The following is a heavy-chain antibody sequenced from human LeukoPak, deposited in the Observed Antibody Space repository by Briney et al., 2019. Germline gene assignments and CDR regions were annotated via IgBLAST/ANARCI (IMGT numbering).Heavy chain of an antibody. V-gene: IGHV3-21*04. CDR2: ISSSSSYI. D-gene: IGHD6-6*01. CDR1: GFTFSSYS. Sequence: GGSLRLSCAASGFTFSSYSMNWVRQAPGKGLEWVSSISSSSSYIYYADSVKGRFTISRDNSKNTLYLQMNSLRAEDTAVYYCASGRYSSSSDWFDPWGQGTLVTVSS. CDR3: ASGRYSSSSDWFDP. J-gene: IGHJ5*02.